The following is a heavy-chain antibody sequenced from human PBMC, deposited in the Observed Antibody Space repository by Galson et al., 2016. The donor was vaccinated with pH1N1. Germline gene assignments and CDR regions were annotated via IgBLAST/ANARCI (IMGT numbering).Heavy chain of an antibody. CDR3: SRGRGESPWTYGDY. J-gene: IGHJ4*02. V-gene: IGHV3-23*01. CDR1: EFTFTNYA. D-gene: IGHD3/OR15-3a*01. Sequence: SLRLSCAASEFTFTNYALSWVRQAPGKGLEWVSSISGSGGSTYYAGSLKGRFTISRDNSKNTLYLQMNSLRAEDTAVYYCSRGRGESPWTYGDYWGQGTLVTVSS. CDR2: ISGSGGST.